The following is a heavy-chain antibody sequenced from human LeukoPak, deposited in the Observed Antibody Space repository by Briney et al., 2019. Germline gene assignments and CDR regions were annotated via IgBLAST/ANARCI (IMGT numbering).Heavy chain of an antibody. CDR1: GYTFTSYG. Sequence: ASVKVSCKASGYTFTSYGISWVRQAPGQGLEWMGWISAYNGNTNYAQKLQGRVTMTTDTSTSTAYMELRSLRSDDTAVYYCARDRYKSGWYRSFDYWGQGTLVTVSS. CDR3: ARDRYKSGWYRSFDY. D-gene: IGHD6-19*01. CDR2: ISAYNGNT. J-gene: IGHJ4*02. V-gene: IGHV1-18*01.